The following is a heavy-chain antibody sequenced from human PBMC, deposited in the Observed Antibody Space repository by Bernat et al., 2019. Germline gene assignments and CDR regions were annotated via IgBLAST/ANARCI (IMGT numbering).Heavy chain of an antibody. CDR1: GFTFSDFS. J-gene: IGHJ5*02. V-gene: IGHV3-21*05. CDR2: ISRISSHI. Sequence: EMQLVESGGGLVKPGGSLRLSCTASGFTFSDFSMNWVRQAPGKGLEWLSYISRISSHIYYADSVKGRFTISRDNAKSTLYLQMNSLRADDTAVYYCAGDPADSLTRNWFHPWGQGTLVTVSS. CDR3: AGDPADSLTRNWFHP. D-gene: IGHD4-4*01.